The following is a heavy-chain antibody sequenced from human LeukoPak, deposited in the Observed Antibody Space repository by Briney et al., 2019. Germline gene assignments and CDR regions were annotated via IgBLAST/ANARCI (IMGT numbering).Heavy chain of an antibody. Sequence: ASVKVSCKASGGTFSSYAISWVRQAPGQGLEWMGRIIPILGIANYAQKFQGRVTITADKSTSTAYMELSSLRSEDTAVYYCASASDQRYCSSTSCSYYYCYGMDVWGQGTTVTVSS. V-gene: IGHV1-69*04. CDR1: GGTFSSYA. CDR3: ASASDQRYCSSTSCSYYYCYGMDV. CDR2: IIPILGIA. D-gene: IGHD2-2*01. J-gene: IGHJ6*02.